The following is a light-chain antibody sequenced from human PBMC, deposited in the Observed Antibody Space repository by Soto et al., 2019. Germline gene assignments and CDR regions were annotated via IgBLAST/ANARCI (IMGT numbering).Light chain of an antibody. CDR3: HSYDTSAHWV. CDR2: QDN. CDR1: GGSIVSKY. V-gene: IGLV6-57*02. J-gene: IGLJ3*02. Sequence: NFMLTQPHSVSESPGKTVIISCTGSGGSIVSKYVQWYQQRPGSAPTTVIFQDNDRPSGVPDRFSGSIDSSSNSASLTISGLRTEDEADYYCHSYDTSAHWVFGGGTKLTVL.